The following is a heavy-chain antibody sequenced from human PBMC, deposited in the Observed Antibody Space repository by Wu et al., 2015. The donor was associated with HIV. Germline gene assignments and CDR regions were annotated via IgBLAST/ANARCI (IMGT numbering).Heavy chain of an antibody. CDR1: GGTFSSYA. Sequence: QVQLVQSGAEVKKPGSSVKVSCKASGGTFSSYAISWVRQAPGQGLEWMGRIIPIFGTANYAQKFQGRVTITADESTSTAYMELSSLRSEDTAVYYCARAHYSSGWHGADAFDIWGQGTMVTVSS. CDR3: ARAHYSSGWHGADAFDI. V-gene: IGHV1-69*13. D-gene: IGHD6-19*01. J-gene: IGHJ3*02. CDR2: IIPIFGTA.